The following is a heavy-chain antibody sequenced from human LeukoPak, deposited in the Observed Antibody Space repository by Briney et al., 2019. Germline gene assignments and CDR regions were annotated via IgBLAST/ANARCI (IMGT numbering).Heavy chain of an antibody. V-gene: IGHV1-69*01. CDR3: AREAGDLLNYFDY. J-gene: IGHJ4*02. D-gene: IGHD3-10*01. Sequence: SVKISCKASGGTFTSYAISWVRDAPVQGLEWVGGIFPIFCTANYAQKFQGRVTITADESTSTADMELSSLRSEDTAVYYCAREAGDLLNYFDYWGQGTLVTVSS. CDR1: GGTFTSYA. CDR2: IFPIFCTA.